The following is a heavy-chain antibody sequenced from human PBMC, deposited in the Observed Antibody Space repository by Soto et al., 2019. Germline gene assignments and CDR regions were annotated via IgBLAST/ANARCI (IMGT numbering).Heavy chain of an antibody. CDR2: ISRDGSST. Sequence: EVQLVESGGGLVQPGGSLRLSCAGSGLAFSNYWIHWVRQAPGQGLAWVSRISRDGSSTTYAASVKGRFTISRDFAKNTVSLQMSSLRADDTAVYYCARESSGYSSYFDFWGQGTLVTVSS. CDR3: ARESSGYSSYFDF. J-gene: IGHJ4*02. V-gene: IGHV3-74*01. CDR1: GLAFSNYW. D-gene: IGHD5-12*01.